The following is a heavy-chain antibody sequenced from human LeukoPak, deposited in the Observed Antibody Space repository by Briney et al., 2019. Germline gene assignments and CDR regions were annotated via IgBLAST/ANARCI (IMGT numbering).Heavy chain of an antibody. CDR3: ARGRVVGATWDTFDI. CDR1: GFTFSSYW. CDR2: IKQDGSEK. V-gene: IGHV3-7*01. D-gene: IGHD1-26*01. Sequence: PGGSLRLSCAASGFTFSSYWMSWVRQAPGKGLEWVANIKQDGSEKYYVDSVKGRFTISRDNAEISLFLQMNSLRAEDTAVYYCARGRVVGATWDTFDIWGQGTVVTISS. J-gene: IGHJ3*02.